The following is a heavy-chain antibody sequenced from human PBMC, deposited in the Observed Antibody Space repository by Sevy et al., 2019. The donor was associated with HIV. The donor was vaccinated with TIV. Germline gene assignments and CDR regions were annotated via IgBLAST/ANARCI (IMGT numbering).Heavy chain of an antibody. V-gene: IGHV1-2*02. J-gene: IGHJ4*02. CDR3: VRDRFYGGDSVTFAGDF. CDR1: GYTFNSFY. D-gene: IGHD2-21*02. Sequence: ASVKVSCKASGYTFNSFYIHWARQAPGRGLEWMGWINPYSGGTHYAQKFQGRVTLTRDTSISVAYMDLTSLRSNDTAVFYCVRDRFYGGDSVTFAGDFWGQGTLVTVSS. CDR2: INPYSGGT.